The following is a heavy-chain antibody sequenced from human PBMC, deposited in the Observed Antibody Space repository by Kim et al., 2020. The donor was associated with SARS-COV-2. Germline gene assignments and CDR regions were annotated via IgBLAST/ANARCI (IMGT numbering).Heavy chain of an antibody. V-gene: IGHV3-48*02. CDR2: ISRSSSTI. CDR3: ATAIPYCDGDCYPGMDV. CDR1: GFTFSSYS. D-gene: IGHD2-21*02. J-gene: IGHJ6*02. Sequence: GGSLRLSCAASGFTFSSYSMNWVRQVSGKGLEWVSYISRSSSTIYYAVFVTGRFTISSDNAKNSLYLQMNSLRDEETAVYYCATAIPYCDGDCYPGMDVWGQGTTVTVSS.